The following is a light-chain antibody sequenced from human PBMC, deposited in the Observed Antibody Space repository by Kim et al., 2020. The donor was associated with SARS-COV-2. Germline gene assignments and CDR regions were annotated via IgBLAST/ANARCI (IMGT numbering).Light chain of an antibody. V-gene: IGLV8-61*01. CDR1: SGSVSTGYY. Sequence: QTVVTQEPSFSVSPGGTVTLTCGLSSGSVSTGYYPSWYQQTPGQPPRTLIYNTNTRSSGVPDRFSGSILGNKAALTITGAQADDESDYYCVLYMGGGISVFGGGTQLTVL. CDR3: VLYMGGGISV. CDR2: NTN. J-gene: IGLJ3*02.